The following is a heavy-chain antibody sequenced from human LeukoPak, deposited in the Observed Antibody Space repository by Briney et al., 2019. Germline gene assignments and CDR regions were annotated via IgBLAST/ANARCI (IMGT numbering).Heavy chain of an antibody. J-gene: IGHJ3*02. CDR2: IRSKAYGGTT. CDR3: TRGGKWPPFAAFDI. Sequence: PVGSLRLSCTASGFTFGDYAMSWFRQAPGQGLEWVGFIRSKAYGGTTAYAASVKGRFTISRDDSKSIAYLQMNSLKTADTAVYYCTRGGKWPPFAAFDIWGQGTMVTVSS. D-gene: IGHD3-16*01. CDR1: GFTFGDYA. V-gene: IGHV3-49*03.